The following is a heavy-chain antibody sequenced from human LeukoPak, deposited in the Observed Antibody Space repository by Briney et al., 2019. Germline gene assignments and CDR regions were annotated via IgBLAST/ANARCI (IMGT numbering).Heavy chain of an antibody. V-gene: IGHV3-11*03. CDR2: ISSSGTYT. J-gene: IGHJ4*02. CDR3: AKSGSGSWWHSFDS. D-gene: IGHD6-13*01. Sequence: GGSLRLSCAASGFIFSDYYMCWIRQAPGKGLEWISYISSSGTYTNNADSVKGRFTISRDNAKNSLYLQMNSLRAEDTAVYYCAKSGSGSWWHSFDSWGQGTLVTISS. CDR1: GFIFSDYY.